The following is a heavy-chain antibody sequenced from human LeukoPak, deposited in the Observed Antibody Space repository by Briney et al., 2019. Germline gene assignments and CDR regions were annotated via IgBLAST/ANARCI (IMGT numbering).Heavy chain of an antibody. CDR3: ARDDRGYYYDSSGHNRIFYFYALDV. J-gene: IGHJ6*02. CDR1: GFTFSNAW. CDR2: IKDDGSER. D-gene: IGHD3-22*01. Sequence: GGSLRLSCAASGFTFSNAWMNWVRQAPGKGLEWVANIKDDGSERYYVDSVKGRFSISRDNAKSSLYLQVNSLRAEDTAVYYCARDDRGYYYDSSGHNRIFYFYALDVWGQGTTVTVSS. V-gene: IGHV3-7*01.